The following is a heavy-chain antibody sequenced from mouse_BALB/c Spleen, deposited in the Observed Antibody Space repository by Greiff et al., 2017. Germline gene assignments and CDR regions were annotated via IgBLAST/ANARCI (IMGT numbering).Heavy chain of an antibody. J-gene: IGHJ4*01. Sequence: QVQLQQSGPELVKPGASVRISCKASGYTFTSYYIHWVKQRPGQGLEWIGWIYPGNVNTKYNEKFKGKATLTADKSSSTAYMQLSSLTSEDSAVYFCARALLLPYAMDYWGQGTSVTVSS. D-gene: IGHD1-1*01. CDR3: ARALLLPYAMDY. CDR2: IYPGNVNT. CDR1: GYTFTSYY. V-gene: IGHV1S56*01.